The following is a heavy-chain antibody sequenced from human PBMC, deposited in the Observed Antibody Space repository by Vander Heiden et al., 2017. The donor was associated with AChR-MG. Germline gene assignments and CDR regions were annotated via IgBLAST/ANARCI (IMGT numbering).Heavy chain of an antibody. CDR2: IWYDGSNK. V-gene: IGHV3-33*01. D-gene: IGHD2-2*01. Sequence: QVQLVESGGGVVQPGSSLRLSCAASGFTFSSYGMHWVRQAPGKGLEWVAVIWYDGSNKYYADSVKGRFTISRDNSKNTLYLQMNSLRAEDTAVYYCARELRGYRYFDLWGRGTLVTVSP. CDR1: GFTFSSYG. CDR3: ARELRGYRYFDL. J-gene: IGHJ2*01.